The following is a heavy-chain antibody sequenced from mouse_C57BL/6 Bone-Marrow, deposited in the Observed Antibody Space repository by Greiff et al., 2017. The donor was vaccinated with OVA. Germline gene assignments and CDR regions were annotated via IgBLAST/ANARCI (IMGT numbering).Heavy chain of an antibody. Sequence: QVQLQQPGAELVRPGSSVKLSCKASGYTFTSYWMHWVKQRPIQGLEWIGNIDPSDSETHYNQKFKDKATLTVDKSSSTAYMQLSSLTSEDSAVYYCARTALSLLWKGNAMDYWGQGTSVTVSS. V-gene: IGHV1-52*01. CDR3: ARTALSLLWKGNAMDY. CDR2: IDPSDSET. CDR1: GYTFTSYW. J-gene: IGHJ4*01. D-gene: IGHD2-1*01.